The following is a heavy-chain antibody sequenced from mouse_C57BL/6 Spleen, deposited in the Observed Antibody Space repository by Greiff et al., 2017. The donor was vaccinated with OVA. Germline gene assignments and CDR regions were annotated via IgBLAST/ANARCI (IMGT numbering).Heavy chain of an antibody. CDR1: GFTFSDYG. CDR2: ISSGSSTI. V-gene: IGHV5-17*01. D-gene: IGHD1-1*01. J-gene: IGHJ1*03. Sequence: EVKVVESGGGLVKPGGSLKLSCAASGFTFSDYGMHWVRQAPEKGLEWVAYISSGSSTIYYADTVKGRFTISRDNAKNTLFLQMTSLRSEDTAMYYCARDYYYGSSYDWYVDVWGTGTTVTVSS. CDR3: ARDYYYGSSYDWYVDV.